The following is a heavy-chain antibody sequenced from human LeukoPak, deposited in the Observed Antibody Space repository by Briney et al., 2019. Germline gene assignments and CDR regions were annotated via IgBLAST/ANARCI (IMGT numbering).Heavy chain of an antibody. CDR3: VRGPHIAATSY. V-gene: IGHV3-7*03. CDR1: GFTFNTYA. J-gene: IGHJ4*02. D-gene: IGHD6-25*01. CDR2: IKQDGSEK. Sequence: PGGSLRLSCAASGFTFNTYAMNWVRQAPGKGLEWVANIKQDGSEKQYVDSVKGRFAISRDNAKKSLYLQINTLRAEDTAVYYCVRGPHIAATSYWGQGTLVTVSS.